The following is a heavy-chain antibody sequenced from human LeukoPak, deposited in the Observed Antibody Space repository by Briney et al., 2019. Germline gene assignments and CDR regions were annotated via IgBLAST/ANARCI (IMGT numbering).Heavy chain of an antibody. V-gene: IGHV3-33*01. D-gene: IGHD2-15*01. CDR3: VRDPSCSGGGCYYYYGMDV. J-gene: IGHJ6*02. Sequence: GRSLRLSCAASGFTFSTYGMHWVRQAPGKGLEWVAVIWYDGSIKYYADSVKGRFTISRDNSKNTLYLQMNSLRADDTAIYYCVRDPSCSGGGCYYYYGMDVWGQGTTVTVSS. CDR1: GFTFSTYG. CDR2: IWYDGSIK.